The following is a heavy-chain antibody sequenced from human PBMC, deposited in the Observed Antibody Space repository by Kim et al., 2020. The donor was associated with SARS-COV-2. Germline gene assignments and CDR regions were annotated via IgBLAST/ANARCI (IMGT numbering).Heavy chain of an antibody. Sequence: SETLSLTCTVSGGSISSGDYYWSWIRQPPGKGLEWIGYIYYSGSTYYNPSLKSRVTISVDTSKNQFSLKLSSVTAADTAVYYCARGCSSTSCQGYKRQNWNYLPDYWGQGTLVTVSS. D-gene: IGHD2-2*01. CDR1: GGSISSGDYY. J-gene: IGHJ4*02. V-gene: IGHV4-30-4*01. CDR2: IYYSGST. CDR3: ARGCSSTSCQGYKRQNWNYLPDY.